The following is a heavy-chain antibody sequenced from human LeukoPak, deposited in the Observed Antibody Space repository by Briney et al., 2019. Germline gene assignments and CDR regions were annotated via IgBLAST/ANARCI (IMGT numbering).Heavy chain of an antibody. V-gene: IGHV3-30*18. CDR1: GFTFSTYA. CDR2: ISYDGRNK. CDR3: VNVVAATDYYYYGMDV. Sequence: PGGSLRLSCAVSGFTFSTYAMHWVRQAPGQGLEWMAFISYDGRNKYYADSVKGRFTISRDNSKNTVYLQMNSLRVEDTAVYYCVNVVAATDYYYYGMDVWGQGTTVTVSS. D-gene: IGHD2-15*01. J-gene: IGHJ6*02.